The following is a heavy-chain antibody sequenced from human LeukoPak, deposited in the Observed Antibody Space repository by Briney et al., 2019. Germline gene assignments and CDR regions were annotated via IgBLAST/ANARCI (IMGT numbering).Heavy chain of an antibody. CDR1: GFTFSSYA. V-gene: IGHV3-30-3*01. CDR2: ISYDGSNK. Sequence: QPGRSLRLSCAASGFTFSSYAMHWVRQAPGKGLEWVAVISYDGSNKYYADSVKGRFTISRDNSKNTLYLQMNSLKTEDTAVYYCAKDRQDYGAHWGQGALVTVSS. J-gene: IGHJ4*02. CDR3: AKDRQDYGAH. D-gene: IGHD4/OR15-4a*01.